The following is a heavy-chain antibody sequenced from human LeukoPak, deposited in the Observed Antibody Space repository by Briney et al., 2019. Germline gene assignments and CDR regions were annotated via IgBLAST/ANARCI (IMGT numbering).Heavy chain of an antibody. Sequence: ASVKVSCKASGYTFTSYAMHWVRQAPGQRLEWMGWINAGNGNTKYSQKFQDRVTMTTDPSTSTAYLELRSLRSDDTAVYYCSRDLSGSSGRTDYWGQGTLVTVSS. CDR1: GYTFTSYA. V-gene: IGHV1-3*01. CDR3: SRDLSGSSGRTDY. J-gene: IGHJ4*02. D-gene: IGHD1-26*01. CDR2: INAGNGNT.